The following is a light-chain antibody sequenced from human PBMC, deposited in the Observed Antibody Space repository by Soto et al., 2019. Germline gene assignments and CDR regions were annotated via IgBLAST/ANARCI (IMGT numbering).Light chain of an antibody. Sequence: EIVLTQSPGTLSLAPGERATLSCRASQSVSNNDFAGYHQKPGLAPRLVISGASSRATGIRDRFSGSGSGTHCPISISRLEPEDFALYYCQQYVTTPWTFGQGTNVDFK. J-gene: IGKJ1*01. CDR1: QSVSNND. CDR3: QQYVTTPWT. V-gene: IGKV3-20*01. CDR2: GAS.